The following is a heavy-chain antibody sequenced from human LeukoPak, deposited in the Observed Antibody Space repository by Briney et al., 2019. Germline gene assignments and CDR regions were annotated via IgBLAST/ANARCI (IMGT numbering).Heavy chain of an antibody. CDR3: ARGRYGSNSADFDY. D-gene: IGHD4-23*01. J-gene: IGHJ4*02. Sequence: GGSLRLSCAASGFTFSSYAMSWVRQAPGKGLEWVSAISGSGGSTHYADSVKGRFTISRDNAKNSLYLQMISLRDEDTAVYYCARGRYGSNSADFDYWGQGTLVTVSS. CDR1: GFTFSSYA. CDR2: ISGSGGST. V-gene: IGHV3-23*01.